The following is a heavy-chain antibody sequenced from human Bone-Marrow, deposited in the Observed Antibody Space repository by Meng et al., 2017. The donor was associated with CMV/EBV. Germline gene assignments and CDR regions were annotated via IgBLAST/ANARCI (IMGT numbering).Heavy chain of an antibody. V-gene: IGHV5-51*01. Sequence: GESLKISCAASGYSFTNYWIGWVRQMPGKGLEWMGIIYPGDSDTRYSPSFQGQVTISADKSISTAYLQWSSLKASDTAMYYCARWLYSSSWYHGMDVWGQGTTVTVSS. CDR1: GYSFTNYW. J-gene: IGHJ6*02. CDR2: IYPGDSDT. CDR3: ARWLYSSSWYHGMDV. D-gene: IGHD6-13*01.